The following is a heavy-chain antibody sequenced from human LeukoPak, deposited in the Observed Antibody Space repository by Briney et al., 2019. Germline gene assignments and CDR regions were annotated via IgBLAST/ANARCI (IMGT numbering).Heavy chain of an antibody. Sequence: GGSLRLSCAASGFTFSSYSMNWVRQAPGKGLEWVSSISSSSSYIYYADSVKGRFTISRDNAKNSLYLQMNSLKTEDTALYYCSTDQGGDILTGCWGQGTLVTVSS. V-gene: IGHV3-21*03. CDR2: ISSSSSYI. CDR3: STDQGGDILTGC. CDR1: GFTFSSYS. J-gene: IGHJ4*02. D-gene: IGHD3-9*01.